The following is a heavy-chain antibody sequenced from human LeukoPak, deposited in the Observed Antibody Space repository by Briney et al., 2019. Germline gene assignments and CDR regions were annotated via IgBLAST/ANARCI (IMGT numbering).Heavy chain of an antibody. V-gene: IGHV4-59*08. J-gene: IGHJ6*02. CDR2: IYYSGST. Sequence: SETLSLTCTVSGGSISSYYWSWIRQPPGKGLEWIGYIYYSGSTNYNPSLKSRVTISVDTSKNQFSLKLSSVTAADTAVYYCARHAAVPAATDYYYYGMDVWGQGTTVTVSS. D-gene: IGHD2-2*01. CDR3: ARHAAVPAATDYYYYGMDV. CDR1: GGSISSYY.